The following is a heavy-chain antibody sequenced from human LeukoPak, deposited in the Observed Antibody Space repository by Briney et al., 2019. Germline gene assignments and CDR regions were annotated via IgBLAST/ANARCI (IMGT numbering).Heavy chain of an antibody. V-gene: IGHV1-8*01. CDR2: MNPNSGNT. CDR1: GYTFTSYD. J-gene: IGHJ4*02. CDR3: ARGLRREQQLLRAFDD. D-gene: IGHD6-13*01. Sequence: ASVKVSCKASGYTFTSYDINWVRQATGQGLEWMGWMNPNSGNTGYAQKFQGRVSMTSNTSISTAYMELSSLRSEDTAVYYCARGLRREQQLLRAFDDWGQGTLVTVSS.